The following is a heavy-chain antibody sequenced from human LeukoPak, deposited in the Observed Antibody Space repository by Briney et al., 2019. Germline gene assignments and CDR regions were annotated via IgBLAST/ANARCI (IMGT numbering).Heavy chain of an antibody. CDR1: GFTFSSYS. Sequence: PGGSLRLSCAASGFTFSSYSMNWVRQAPGKGLEWVSSISSSSSYIYYADSVKGRFTISRDNAKNSLYLQMNSLRAEDTAVYYCARSGRGSSWYVGDFDYWGQGTLVTVSS. D-gene: IGHD6-13*01. J-gene: IGHJ4*02. CDR2: ISSSSSYI. CDR3: ARSGRGSSWYVGDFDY. V-gene: IGHV3-21*01.